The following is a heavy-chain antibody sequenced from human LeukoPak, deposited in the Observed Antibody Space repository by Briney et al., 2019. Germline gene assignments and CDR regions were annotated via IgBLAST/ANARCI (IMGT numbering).Heavy chain of an antibody. CDR3: ARWGRITIFGVVISNWFDP. V-gene: IGHV4-34*01. J-gene: IGHJ5*02. CDR1: GGSFSGYY. Sequence: SETLSLTCAVYGGSFSGYYWSWIRQPPGKGLERIGEINHSGSTNYNPSLKSRVTISVDTSKNQFSLKLSSVTAADTAVYYCARWGRITIFGVVISNWFDPWGQGTLVTVSS. CDR2: INHSGST. D-gene: IGHD3-3*01.